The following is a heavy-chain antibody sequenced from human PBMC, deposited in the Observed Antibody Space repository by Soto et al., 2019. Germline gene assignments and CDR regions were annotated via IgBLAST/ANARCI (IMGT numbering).Heavy chain of an antibody. V-gene: IGHV4-34*01. CDR1: GGSFSGYY. J-gene: IGHJ5*02. CDR3: ARDPAP. Sequence: SDTLSLTCAVYGGSFSGYYWSWIRQPPGKGLEWIGEINHSGSTNYNPSLKSRVTISVDTSKNQFSLKLTSVTAADTAVYYCARDPAPWGQGTLVNVSS. CDR2: INHSGST.